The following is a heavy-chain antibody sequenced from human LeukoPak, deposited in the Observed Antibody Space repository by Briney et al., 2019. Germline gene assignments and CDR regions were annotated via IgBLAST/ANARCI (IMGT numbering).Heavy chain of an antibody. CDR3: ARGANYDSSGYYSYNFDY. Sequence: SQTLSLTCAISGDSVSSNSAAWNWIRQSPSRGLEWLGRTYYRSKWYNDYAVSVESRITINPDTSKNQFSLQLNSVTPEDTAVYYCARGANYDSSGYYSYNFDYWGQGTLVTVSS. D-gene: IGHD3-22*01. J-gene: IGHJ4*02. CDR1: GDSVSSNSAA. CDR2: TYYRSKWYN. V-gene: IGHV6-1*01.